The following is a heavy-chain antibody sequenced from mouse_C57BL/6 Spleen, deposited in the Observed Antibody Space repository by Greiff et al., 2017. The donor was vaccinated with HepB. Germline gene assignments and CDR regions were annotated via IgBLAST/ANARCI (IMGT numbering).Heavy chain of an antibody. CDR3: AKGHYYGSSRYAMDY. CDR2: INPNNGGT. V-gene: IGHV1-22*01. Sequence: VQLKESGPELVKPGASVKMSCKASGYTFTDYNMHWVKQSHGKSLEWIGYINPNNGGTSYNQKFKGKATLTVNKSSSTAYMELRSLTSEDSAVYYCAKGHYYGSSRYAMDYGGQGTSVTVSS. J-gene: IGHJ4*01. CDR1: GYTFTDYN. D-gene: IGHD1-1*01.